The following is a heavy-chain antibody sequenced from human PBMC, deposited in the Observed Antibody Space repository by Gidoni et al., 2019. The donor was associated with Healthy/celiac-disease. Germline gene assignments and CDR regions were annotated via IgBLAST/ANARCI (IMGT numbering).Heavy chain of an antibody. CDR1: GGTFSNYA. J-gene: IGHJ4*02. V-gene: IGHV1-69*04. CDR3: ASTLVDY. CDR2: IIPILGIA. Sequence: QVQLVQSGAEVKKPGPSVHVSCKASGGTFSNYAISWVRQAPGQGLEWMGRIIPILGIANYAQKFQGRVTITADKFTSTAYMELSSLRSEDTAVYYCASTLVDYWGQGTLVTVSS.